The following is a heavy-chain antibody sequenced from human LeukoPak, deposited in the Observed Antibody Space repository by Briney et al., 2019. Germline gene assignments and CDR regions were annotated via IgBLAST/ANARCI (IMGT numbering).Heavy chain of an antibody. CDR2: INHSGST. D-gene: IGHD6-6*01. Sequence: SETLSLTCAVYGGSFSGYYWSWIRQPPVKGLEWIGEINHSGSTNYNPSLKSRVTISVDTSKNQFSLKLSSVTAADTAVYYCARDEGGPGSSSAAKDTSSEDYYYYCYMDVWGKGTTVTVSS. V-gene: IGHV4-34*01. CDR3: ARDEGGPGSSSAAKDTSSEDYYYYCYMDV. CDR1: GGSFSGYY. J-gene: IGHJ6*03.